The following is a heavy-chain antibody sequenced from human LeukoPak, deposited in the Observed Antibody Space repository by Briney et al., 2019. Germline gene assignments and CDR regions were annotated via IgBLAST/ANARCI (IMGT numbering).Heavy chain of an antibody. V-gene: IGHV3-48*03. CDR2: ISSSGSTI. CDR1: GFTFSSYE. D-gene: IGHD4-17*01. Sequence: HAGGSLRLSCAASGFTFSSYEMNWVRQAPGKGLEWVSYISSSGSTIYYADSVKGRFTISRDNAKNSLYLQMNSLRAEDTAVYYCARRGAVTYAFDIWGQGTMVTVSS. CDR3: ARRGAVTYAFDI. J-gene: IGHJ3*02.